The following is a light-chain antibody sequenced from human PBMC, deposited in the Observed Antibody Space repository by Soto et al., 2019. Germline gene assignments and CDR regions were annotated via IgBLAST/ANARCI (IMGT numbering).Light chain of an antibody. CDR2: EGS. J-gene: IGLJ1*01. Sequence: QSVLTQPASVSGSPGQSITISCTGTSSDVGSYNLFSWYPQHPGKAPKLMIYEGSKRLSGVSNRFCGSKSSNTASLTISGLQAVDEADYYCCSYAGSSTYVFGSGTKVTVL. V-gene: IGLV2-23*01. CDR1: SSDVGSYNL. CDR3: CSYAGSSTYV.